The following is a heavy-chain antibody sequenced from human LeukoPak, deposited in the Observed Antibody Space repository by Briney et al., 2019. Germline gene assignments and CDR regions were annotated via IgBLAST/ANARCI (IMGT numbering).Heavy chain of an antibody. CDR3: ARHPLVGSTLIDY. Sequence: GGSLRLSCAASGFTFSSYSMNWVRQAPGKGLEWVSSISSSSSYIYYADSVKGRFTISRDNAKNSLYLQMNSLSAEDTAVYYCARHPLVGSTLIDYWGQGTLVTVSS. J-gene: IGHJ4*02. CDR1: GFTFSSYS. D-gene: IGHD1-26*01. CDR2: ISSSSSYI. V-gene: IGHV3-21*01.